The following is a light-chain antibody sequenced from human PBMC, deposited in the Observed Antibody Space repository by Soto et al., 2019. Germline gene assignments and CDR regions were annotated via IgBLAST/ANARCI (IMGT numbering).Light chain of an antibody. CDR2: KAS. V-gene: IGKV1-5*03. CDR3: QQYNRQWT. J-gene: IGKJ1*01. CDR1: QSISSW. Sequence: DIQMTQSPSTLSASVGDRVTITCRASQSISSWLAWYQQKPGKAPKLLIYKASSLESGVPTMFSGSGSGTEFTLTISRLQADDVASYCCQQYNRQWTFGQGTKVEIK.